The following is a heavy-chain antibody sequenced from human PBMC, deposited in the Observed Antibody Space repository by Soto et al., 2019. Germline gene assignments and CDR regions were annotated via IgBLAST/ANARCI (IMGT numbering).Heavy chain of an antibody. J-gene: IGHJ6*03. V-gene: IGHV4-59*01. CDR2: IYHRGIT. CDR1: GDSISSYY. CDR3: ARGPPVNFNNYYYYMDV. Sequence: SETLSLTCTVSGDSISSYYWTWIRQSPGKRLERIGYIYHRGITNYNPSLKSRVTISVDTSKNQFSLRLTSVTAADTAVYYCARGPPVNFNNYYYYMDVWGKGTTVTVAS.